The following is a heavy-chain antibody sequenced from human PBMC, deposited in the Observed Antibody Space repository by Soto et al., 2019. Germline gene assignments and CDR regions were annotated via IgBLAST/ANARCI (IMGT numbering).Heavy chain of an antibody. Sequence: GGSLRLSCAASGFTFSTYWMHWVRQAPGEGLVWVSRMDSGGTTINYADAVKGRFTISRDNAENTLYLQMDSLRAEDTAVYYCATAGYYRFDFWGQGTLVTVSS. V-gene: IGHV3-74*01. CDR2: MDSGGTTI. CDR1: GFTFSTYW. J-gene: IGHJ4*02. D-gene: IGHD3-10*01. CDR3: ATAGYYRFDF.